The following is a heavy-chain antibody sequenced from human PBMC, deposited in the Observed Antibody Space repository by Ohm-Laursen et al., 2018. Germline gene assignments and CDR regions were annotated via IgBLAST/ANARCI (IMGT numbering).Heavy chain of an antibody. J-gene: IGHJ4*02. CDR3: AKDRIWSGYYGGFDY. D-gene: IGHD3-3*01. Sequence: ASVKVSCKASGYTFTSYDINWVRQATGQGLEWMGWISAYNGNTNYAQKLQGRVTMTTDTSTSTAYMELRSLRSDDTAVYYCAKDRIWSGYYGGFDYWGQGTQVTVSS. CDR2: ISAYNGNT. CDR1: GYTFTSYD. V-gene: IGHV1-18*01.